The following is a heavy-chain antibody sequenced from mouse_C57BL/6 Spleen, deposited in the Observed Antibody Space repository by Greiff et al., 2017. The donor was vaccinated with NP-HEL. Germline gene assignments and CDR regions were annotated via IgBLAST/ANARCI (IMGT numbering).Heavy chain of an antibody. CDR2: INPSNGGT. D-gene: IGHD1-1*01. J-gene: IGHJ3*01. Sequence: QFQLQQPGTELVKPGASVKLSCKASGYTFTSYWMHWVKQRPGQGLEWIGNINPSNGGTNYNEKFKSKATLTVDKSSSTAYVQLSSLTSEDSAVYYCARPYYYGRETWFAYWGQGTLVTVAA. CDR1: GYTFTSYW. V-gene: IGHV1-53*01. CDR3: ARPYYYGRETWFAY.